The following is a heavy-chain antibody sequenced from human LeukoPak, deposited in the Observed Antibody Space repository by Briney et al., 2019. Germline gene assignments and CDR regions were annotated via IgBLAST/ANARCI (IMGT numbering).Heavy chain of an antibody. V-gene: IGHV4-30-2*01. CDR3: ARGVGSGYDLYDY. CDR2: IYHSGST. J-gene: IGHJ4*02. CDR1: GGSITNYY. D-gene: IGHD5-12*01. Sequence: SETLSLTCSLSGGSITNYYWSWIRQPPGKGLEWIGYIYHSGSTYYNPSLKSRVTISVDRSKNQFSLKLSSVTAADTAVYYCARGVGSGYDLYDYWGQGTLVTVSS.